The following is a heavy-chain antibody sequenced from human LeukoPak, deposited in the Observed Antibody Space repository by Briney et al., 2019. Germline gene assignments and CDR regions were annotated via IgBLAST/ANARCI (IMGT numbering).Heavy chain of an antibody. D-gene: IGHD1-26*01. CDR3: ARRGGSYSPFGY. CDR1: GFTFSSYW. CDR2: IKQDGSEK. J-gene: IGHJ4*02. Sequence: GGSLTLSCVASGFTFSSYWMSWVGQAPGKGLEWVANIKQDGSEKYYVDSVKGRFTISRDNTKNSLYLQMDSLRAEDTAVYYCARRGGSYSPFGYWGQGTLVTVSS. V-gene: IGHV3-7*01.